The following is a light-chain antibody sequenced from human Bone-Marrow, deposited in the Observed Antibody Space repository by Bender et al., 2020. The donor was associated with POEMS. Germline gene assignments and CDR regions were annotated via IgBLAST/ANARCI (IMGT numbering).Light chain of an antibody. V-gene: IGLV2-23*01. Sequence: QSVLTQPASVSGSPGQSITISCTGTSSDVGNYNLVSWYQHHPGKAPKLMIYEDNKRPSGVSNRFSGSKSGNTASLTISGLQAEDEADYYCCSYVGSITVLFGGGTKLTVL. CDR1: SSDVGNYNL. J-gene: IGLJ2*01. CDR2: EDN. CDR3: CSYVGSITVL.